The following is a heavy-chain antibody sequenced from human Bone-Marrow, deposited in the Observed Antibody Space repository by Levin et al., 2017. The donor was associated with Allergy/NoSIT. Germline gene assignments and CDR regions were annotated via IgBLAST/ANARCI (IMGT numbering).Heavy chain of an antibody. CDR3: AKAYSGYDWWFDP. CDR2: ISWDGSST. CDR1: GFTFGDYT. D-gene: IGHD5-12*01. V-gene: IGHV3-43*01. Sequence: HPGGSLRLSCAASGFTFGDYTMHWVRQAPGKGLEWVSLISWDGSSTYYADSVKGRVTISRDNSKNSLYLQMNSLRTEDTALYYCAKAYSGYDWWFDPWGQGTLVTVSS. J-gene: IGHJ5*02.